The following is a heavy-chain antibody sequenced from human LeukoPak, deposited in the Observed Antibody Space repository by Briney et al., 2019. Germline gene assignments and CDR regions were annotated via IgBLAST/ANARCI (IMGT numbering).Heavy chain of an antibody. CDR1: GGSISSGGYY. J-gene: IGHJ4*02. V-gene: IGHV4-30-2*01. CDR3: ARQLNWGCNY. Sequence: SQTLSLTCTVSGGSISSGGYYWSWIRQPPGKGLEWIGYIYHSGSTYYNPSLRGRVTISVDTSKNQFSLKLSSVTAADTAVYYCARQLNWGCNYWGQGTLVTVSS. D-gene: IGHD7-27*01. CDR2: IYHSGST.